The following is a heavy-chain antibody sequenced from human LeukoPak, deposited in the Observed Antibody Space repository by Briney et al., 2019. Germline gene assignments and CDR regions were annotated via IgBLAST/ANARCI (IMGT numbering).Heavy chain of an antibody. D-gene: IGHD5-18*01. CDR1: GGSIYSYY. J-gene: IGHJ4*02. CDR3: ARGGYIFGF. Sequence: SETLSLTCTVSGGSIYSYYWTWIRQPPGKRLEWIGNIYDSGSANYNPSLKSRVTISVDTSTNQFSLKLRSVTAADTAVYYCARGGYIFGFWGQGTLVTVSS. CDR2: IYDSGSA. V-gene: IGHV4-59*01.